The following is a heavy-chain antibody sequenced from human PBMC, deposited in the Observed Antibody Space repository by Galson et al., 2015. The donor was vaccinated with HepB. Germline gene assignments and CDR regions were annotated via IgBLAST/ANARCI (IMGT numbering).Heavy chain of an antibody. D-gene: IGHD3-10*01. J-gene: IGHJ6*02. CDR3: ARDYKHYYGSGVPMDV. CDR2: ISAYNGNT. Sequence: SVKVSCKASGYTFTSYGISWVRQAPGQGLEWMGWISAYNGNTNYAQKLQGRVTMTTDTSTSTAYMELRSLRSDDTAVYYCARDYKHYYGSGVPMDVWGQGTTVTVSS. V-gene: IGHV1-18*01. CDR1: GYTFTSYG.